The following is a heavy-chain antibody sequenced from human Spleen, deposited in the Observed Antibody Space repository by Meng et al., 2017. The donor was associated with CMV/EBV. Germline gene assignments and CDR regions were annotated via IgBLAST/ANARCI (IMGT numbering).Heavy chain of an antibody. CDR3: ASGGHTYMAYFDY. CDR2: INPSGGST. V-gene: IGHV1-46*01. D-gene: IGHD5-18*01. CDR1: GYNFSRYY. Sequence: CKASGYNFSRYYMHWVRQAPGQGLEWMGIINPSGGSTSYAQKFQGRVTMTRDTSTNTVYMELSSLRSEDTAVYYCASGGHTYMAYFDYWGQGTLVTVSS. J-gene: IGHJ4*02.